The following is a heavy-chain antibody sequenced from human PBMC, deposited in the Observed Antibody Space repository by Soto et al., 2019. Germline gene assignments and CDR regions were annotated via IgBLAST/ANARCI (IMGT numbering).Heavy chain of an antibody. J-gene: IGHJ4*02. CDR3: ARQYCRGGSCSLDS. CDR1: GDSISSYY. D-gene: IGHD2-15*01. V-gene: IGHV4-59*08. Sequence: QVQLQESGPGLVKPSETLSLTCTVSGDSISSYYWSWIRQPPGKGLEWIGNIYHSGSTNYSPSLKSRVTISVDTSKNPFSLKLTSVHAADTAVYSCARQYCRGGSCSLDSWGQGTLVTASS. CDR2: IYHSGST.